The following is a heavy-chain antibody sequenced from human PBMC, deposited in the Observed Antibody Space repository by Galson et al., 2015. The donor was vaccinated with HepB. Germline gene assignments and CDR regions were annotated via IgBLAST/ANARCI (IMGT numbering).Heavy chain of an antibody. Sequence: ETLSRTCTVSGGSISSYYWRWIRQPPGKGLEWIGYIYYSGSTNYNPSLKSRVTISVDTSKNQFSLKLSSVTAADTAVYYCARDRIEVDDFWSGYRSYGMDVWGQGTTVTVSS. CDR1: GGSISSYY. V-gene: IGHV4-59*01. CDR3: ARDRIEVDDFWSGYRSYGMDV. CDR2: IYYSGST. D-gene: IGHD3-3*01. J-gene: IGHJ6*02.